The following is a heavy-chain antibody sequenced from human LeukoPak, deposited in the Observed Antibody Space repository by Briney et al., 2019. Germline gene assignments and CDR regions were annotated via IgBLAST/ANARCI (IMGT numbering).Heavy chain of an antibody. CDR1: GFTFSSYS. Sequence: PGGSLRLSCAASGFTFSSYSMSWIRQAPGKGLEWVSYISSSGSTIYYADSVKGRFTISRDNAKNSLYLQMNSLRAEDTAVYYCARDETYYYGSGFGWDWGQGTLVTVSS. CDR2: ISSSGSTI. V-gene: IGHV3-48*04. D-gene: IGHD3-10*01. CDR3: ARDETYYYGSGFGWD. J-gene: IGHJ4*02.